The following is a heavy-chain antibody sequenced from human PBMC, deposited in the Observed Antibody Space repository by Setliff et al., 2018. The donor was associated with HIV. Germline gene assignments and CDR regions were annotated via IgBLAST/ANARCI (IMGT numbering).Heavy chain of an antibody. CDR1: GGSISSYY. D-gene: IGHD2-8*01. CDR2: IYYSGMT. Sequence: SETLSLTCTVSGGSISSYYWSWIRQPPGKGLEWIGDIYYSGMTNYNPSLQSRVTISLDTSKNQFSLKVNSVTAADTAVYYCARAGGGGRWLHLSYCTRDHRFVDRYPDWWGQGTLVTVSS. V-gene: IGHV4-59*01. CDR3: ARAGGGGRWLHLSYCTRDHRFVDRYPDW. J-gene: IGHJ4*02.